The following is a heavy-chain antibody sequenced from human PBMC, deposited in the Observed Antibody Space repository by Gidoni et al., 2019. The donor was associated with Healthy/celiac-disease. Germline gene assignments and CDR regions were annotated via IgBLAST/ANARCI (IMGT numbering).Heavy chain of an antibody. CDR2: INHSGST. Sequence: QVQLQQWGAGLLKPSETLSLTCAVYGGSFSGYYWSWLRQPPGKGLEWIGEINHSGSTYYNPSLKSRVTISVDTSKNQFSLKLSSVTAADTAVYYCASDLAVATTGYYYGMDVWGQGTTVTVSS. CDR1: GGSFSGYY. V-gene: IGHV4-34*01. D-gene: IGHD6-19*01. CDR3: ASDLAVATTGYYYGMDV. J-gene: IGHJ6*02.